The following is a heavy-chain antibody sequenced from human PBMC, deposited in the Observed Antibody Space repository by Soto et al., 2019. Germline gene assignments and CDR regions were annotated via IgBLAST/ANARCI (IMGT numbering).Heavy chain of an antibody. V-gene: IGHV4-31*03. CDR3: AREGGDGIDY. Sequence: QVQLQESGPGLVKPSQTLSLTCTVSGASISNVNYYWSWIRQHPGKGLEWIEYIDYSESTYYNPSLKSRLTISVDTSKNQFSLRLSSVTAADTAVYYCAREGGDGIDYWGQGTLVTVSS. J-gene: IGHJ4*02. D-gene: IGHD3-16*01. CDR1: GASISNVNYY. CDR2: IDYSEST.